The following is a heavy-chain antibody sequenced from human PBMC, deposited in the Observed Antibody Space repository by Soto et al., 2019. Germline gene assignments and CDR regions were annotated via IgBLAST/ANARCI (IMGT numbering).Heavy chain of an antibody. CDR2: ISWNSGSI. D-gene: IGHD4-17*01. CDR1: GFTFDDYA. V-gene: IGHV3-9*01. J-gene: IGHJ4*02. Sequence: EVQLVESGGGLVQPGRSLRLSCAASGFTFDDYAMHWVRQAPGKGLEWVSGISWNSGSIGYADSVKGRFTISRDNAKNSLYLQMNSLRAEDTALYYCAKAATTVTTGYFDYWGQGTLVTVSS. CDR3: AKAATTVTTGYFDY.